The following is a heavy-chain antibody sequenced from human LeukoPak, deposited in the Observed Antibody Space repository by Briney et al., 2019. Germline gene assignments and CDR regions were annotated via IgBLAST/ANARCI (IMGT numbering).Heavy chain of an antibody. J-gene: IGHJ6*03. Sequence: SETLSLTCTVSGYSISSGYYWGWIRQPPGKGLAWIGSIYHSGSTFDNPSLKSRVTISVDTSKNQFSLKLSSVTAADTAVYYCARRGVTMVRGVIINYYYYYMDVWGKGTTVTISS. CDR3: ARRGVTMVRGVIINYYYYYMDV. D-gene: IGHD3-10*01. V-gene: IGHV4-38-2*02. CDR1: GYSISSGYY. CDR2: IYHSGST.